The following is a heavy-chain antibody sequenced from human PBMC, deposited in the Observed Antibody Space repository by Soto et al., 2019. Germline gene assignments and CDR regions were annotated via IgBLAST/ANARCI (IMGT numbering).Heavy chain of an antibody. CDR2: VTSSASST. CDR1: GFTFSSFA. V-gene: IGHV3-23*01. Sequence: GQLLESGGGMVQPGGSLRLSCAASGFTFSSFAMNWVRLPPGRALEWVAAVTSSASSTHYADSVKGRFTISRDNSKNTLYLQMNSLRADDTAVYYCAKGGAVLLDPFDVWGQGTMVTVSS. J-gene: IGHJ3*01. D-gene: IGHD1-26*01. CDR3: AKGGAVLLDPFDV.